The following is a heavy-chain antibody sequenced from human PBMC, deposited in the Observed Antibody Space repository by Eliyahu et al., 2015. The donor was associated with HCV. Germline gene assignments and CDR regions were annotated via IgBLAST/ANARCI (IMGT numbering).Heavy chain of an antibody. Sequence: QLQLQESGPGLVKPSDTLSLSCTVSGGXIXSSTHHXGWIRQPPGKGLEGIGXIYYSGSTYYNPSLRSRITISVDTSKNQFSLKLSSVTAADTAVYYCARLGDYYLSGTYYWVSGRIDYWGQGTLVTVSS. CDR3: ARLGDYYLSGTYYWVSGRIDY. CDR2: IYYSGST. D-gene: IGHD3-10*01. J-gene: IGHJ4*02. CDR1: GGXIXSSTHH. V-gene: IGHV4-39*01.